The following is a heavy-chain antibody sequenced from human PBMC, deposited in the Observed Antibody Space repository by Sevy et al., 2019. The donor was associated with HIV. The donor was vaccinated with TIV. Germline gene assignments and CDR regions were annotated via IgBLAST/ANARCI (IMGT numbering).Heavy chain of an antibody. J-gene: IGHJ4*02. Sequence: GGSLRLSCAASGFTFSGYAMSWVRQAPGKGLEWVSTISESTEYADSVKGRFTISRDNSKNTQYLQMNSLRVDDTAVYYCAKVSGYTYGTLEYWGQGTLVTVSS. V-gene: IGHV3-23*01. CDR1: GFTFSGYA. CDR2: ISEST. D-gene: IGHD5-18*01. CDR3: AKVSGYTYGTLEY.